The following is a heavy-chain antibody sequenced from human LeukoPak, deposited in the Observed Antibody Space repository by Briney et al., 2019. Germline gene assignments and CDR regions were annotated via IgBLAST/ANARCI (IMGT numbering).Heavy chain of an antibody. D-gene: IGHD2-2*01. CDR3: AKDDDAREDIVVVPAVDI. Sequence: GGSLRLSFAASGFTVSSNYMSWVRQAPGKGLEWVSVIYSGGSTYYADSVKGRFTISSDNSKNTLYLQMNSLRAEDTAVYYCAKDDDAREDIVVVPAVDIWGQGTMVTVSS. J-gene: IGHJ3*02. V-gene: IGHV3-53*05. CDR1: GFTVSSNY. CDR2: IYSGGST.